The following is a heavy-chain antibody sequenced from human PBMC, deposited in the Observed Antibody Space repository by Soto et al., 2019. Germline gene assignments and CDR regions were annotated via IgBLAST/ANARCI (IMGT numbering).Heavy chain of an antibody. CDR3: ARVTITFPLSDYYYYYMDV. Sequence: SETLSLTCTVSGGSISSYYWSWIRQPPGKGLEWIGYIYYSGSTNYNPSLKSRVTISVDTSKNQFSLKLSSVTAADTAVYYCARVTITFPLSDYYYYYMDVWGKGTTVTVSS. CDR1: GGSISSYY. V-gene: IGHV4-59*01. J-gene: IGHJ6*03. D-gene: IGHD1-1*01. CDR2: IYYSGST.